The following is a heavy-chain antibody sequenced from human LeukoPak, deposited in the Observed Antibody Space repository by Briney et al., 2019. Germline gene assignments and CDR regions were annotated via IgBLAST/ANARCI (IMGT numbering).Heavy chain of an antibody. J-gene: IGHJ4*02. Sequence: GWSLRLSCAASGFTFSNYGMSWLRQASGKGMEWASAITGSGDDAYYADSVHGRFTMSRDNSKITLYLQMNSLRVEDTALYYCAKESTGSSPDYWGQGTLVTASS. D-gene: IGHD1-26*01. CDR1: GFTFSNYG. CDR3: AKESTGSSPDY. CDR2: ITGSGDDA. V-gene: IGHV3-23*01.